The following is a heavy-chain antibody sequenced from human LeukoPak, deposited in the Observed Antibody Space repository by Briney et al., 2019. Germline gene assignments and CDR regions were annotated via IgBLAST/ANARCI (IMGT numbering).Heavy chain of an antibody. CDR2: IYYTGNT. Sequence: SETLSFTCSVSGDSIIGYYWGWIRQPPGKGLEWIGNIYYTGNTYYNSSLKSRVTISLDTSKNQFSLKVISMTAADTAAYYCTKSDGYGLIRICGRGTMVTVSS. V-gene: IGHV4-39*07. CDR3: TKSDGYGLIRI. CDR1: GDSIIGYY. J-gene: IGHJ3*02. D-gene: IGHD3-10*01.